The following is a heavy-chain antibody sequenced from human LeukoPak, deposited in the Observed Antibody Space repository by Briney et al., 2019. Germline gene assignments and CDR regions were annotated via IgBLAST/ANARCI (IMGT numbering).Heavy chain of an antibody. J-gene: IGHJ6*02. CDR2: ISAYNGNT. CDR3: ARWNYYESSGANYYYYGMDV. CDR1: GYTFTSYG. V-gene: IGHV1-18*01. D-gene: IGHD3-22*01. Sequence: GASVKVSCKASGYTFTSYGISWVRQAPGQGLEWMGWISAYNGNTNYAQKLQGRVTMTTDTSTSTAYMELRSLRSDDTAVYYCARWNYYESSGANYYYYGMDVWGQGTTVTVSS.